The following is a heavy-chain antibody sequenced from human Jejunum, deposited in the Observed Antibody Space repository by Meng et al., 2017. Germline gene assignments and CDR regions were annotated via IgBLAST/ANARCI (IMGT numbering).Heavy chain of an antibody. Sequence: QVLLQESGPGLVKSSKTPSLTSFASAGPISGYYWSWIRQPAGKGLEWIGRIYTSGSTHYNPSLKSRLTMSVDLAKNQISLKLSSVTAADTAVYYCARESGSYYWFDPWGQGTLVTVSS. V-gene: IGHV4-4*07. D-gene: IGHD1-26*01. CDR3: ARESGSYYWFDP. CDR1: AGPISGYY. CDR2: IYTSGST. J-gene: IGHJ5*02.